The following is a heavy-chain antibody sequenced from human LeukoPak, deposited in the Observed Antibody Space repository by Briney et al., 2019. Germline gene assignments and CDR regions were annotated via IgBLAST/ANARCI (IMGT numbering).Heavy chain of an antibody. CDR2: ISSSSSYI. J-gene: IGHJ4*02. V-gene: IGHV3-21*01. D-gene: IGHD3-3*01. CDR1: GFTFRIYA. Sequence: GGSLRLSCAASGFTFRIYAMSWVRQAPGKGLEWVSSISSSSSYIYYADSVKGRFTISRDNAKNSLYLQMNSLRAEDTAVYYCARETIFGVVIPPDYWGQGTLVTVSS. CDR3: ARETIFGVVIPPDY.